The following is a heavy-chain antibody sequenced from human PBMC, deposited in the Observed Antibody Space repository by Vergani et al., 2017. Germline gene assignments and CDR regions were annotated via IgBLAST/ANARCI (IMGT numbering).Heavy chain of an antibody. V-gene: IGHV4-59*01. D-gene: IGHD2-15*01. CDR2: IYYSGST. Sequence: QVQLQESGPGLVKPSETLSLTCTVSGGSISSYYWSWIRQPPGKGLEWIGYIYYSGSTNYNPSLKSRVTISVDTSKNQFSLKLSSVTAADTAVYYCARDLVVAASTAFDYWGQGTLVTVSS. J-gene: IGHJ4*02. CDR1: GGSISSYY. CDR3: ARDLVVAASTAFDY.